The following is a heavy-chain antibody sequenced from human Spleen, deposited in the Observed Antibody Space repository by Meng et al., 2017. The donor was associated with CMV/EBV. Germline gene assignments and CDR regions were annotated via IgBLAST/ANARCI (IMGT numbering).Heavy chain of an antibody. D-gene: IGHD6-13*01. J-gene: IGHJ5*02. CDR2: FSSRGGTS. V-gene: IGHV3-23*01. Sequence: GESLKISCAASGFSFSDYPMTWIRQAPGKGLQWVSTFSSRGGTSYYADSVKGRFTISRDNSKNTLYLQMNSLRAEDTAVYYCAKVPHVRIAADNWFDPWGQGTLVTVSS. CDR3: AKVPHVRIAADNWFDP. CDR1: GFSFSDYP.